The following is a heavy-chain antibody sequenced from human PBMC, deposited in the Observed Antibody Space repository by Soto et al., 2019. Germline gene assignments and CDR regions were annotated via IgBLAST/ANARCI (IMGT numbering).Heavy chain of an antibody. CDR1: GYTFTSFG. Sequence: QVQLVQSGAEVKKPGASVKVSCKASGYTFTSFGISWVRQAPGQGLEWMGWISANNGNTKYAQKLQGRVTMTTDTXXSTDYRELRRLRSDDTAVYYCARSTVSGWSGYIDYWGQGTLVTVSS. V-gene: IGHV1-18*01. CDR2: ISANNGNT. D-gene: IGHD6-19*01. J-gene: IGHJ4*02. CDR3: ARSTVSGWSGYIDY.